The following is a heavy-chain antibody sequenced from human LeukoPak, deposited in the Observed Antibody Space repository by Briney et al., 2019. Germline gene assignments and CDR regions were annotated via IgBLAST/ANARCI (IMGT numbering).Heavy chain of an antibody. CDR2: IYTSGST. CDR3: ARDHSSGWYPWFDP. J-gene: IGHJ5*02. CDR1: GGSISSYY. V-gene: IGHV4-4*07. D-gene: IGHD6-19*01. Sequence: PSETLSLTCTVSGGSISSYYWSWIRQPAGKGLEWIGRIYTSGSTNYNPSLKSRVTMSVDTSKNQFSLKLSSVTAADTAVYYCARDHSSGWYPWFDPWGQGTLVTVSS.